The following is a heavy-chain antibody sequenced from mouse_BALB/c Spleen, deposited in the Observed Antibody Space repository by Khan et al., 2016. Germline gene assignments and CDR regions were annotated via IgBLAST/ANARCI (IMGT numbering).Heavy chain of an antibody. Sequence: QVQLQQSGAELMKPGASVKISCKTTGYTFSSYWIEWVKQRPGHGLEWIGEILPGSGSSNYNEKFKDKATFTADTSSNTAYMQLSSLTSEDSAVYECAGGGTTMDYWGQGTTVTVSS. CDR3: AGGGTTMDY. D-gene: IGHD2-14*01. CDR1: GYTFSSYW. CDR2: ILPGSGSS. V-gene: IGHV1-9*01. J-gene: IGHJ4*01.